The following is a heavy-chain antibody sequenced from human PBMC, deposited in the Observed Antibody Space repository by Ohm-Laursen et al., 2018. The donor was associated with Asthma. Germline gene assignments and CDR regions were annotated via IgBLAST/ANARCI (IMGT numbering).Heavy chain of an antibody. Sequence: SLRLSCAASGFTFSNAWMSWVRQAPGKGLEWVGRIKSKTDGGTTDYAAPVKGRFTISRDDSKNTLYLQMNSLKTEDTAVYYCTTSTYYYYGMDVWGQGTTVTVSS. CDR2: IKSKTDGGTT. V-gene: IGHV3-15*01. CDR1: GFTFSNAW. CDR3: TTSTYYYYGMDV. J-gene: IGHJ6*02.